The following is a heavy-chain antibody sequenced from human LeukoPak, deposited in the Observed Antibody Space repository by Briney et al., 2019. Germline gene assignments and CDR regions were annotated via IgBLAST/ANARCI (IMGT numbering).Heavy chain of an antibody. J-gene: IGHJ4*02. CDR2: ISSSSTYI. D-gene: IGHD2-2*01. V-gene: IGHV3-21*01. CDR3: ARADTLLGTSLENDY. CDR1: GFTFSSYS. Sequence: GGSLRLSCAASGFTFSSYSMNWVRQAPGKGLKWVSCISSSSTYIHYADSVKGRFTISRDNAKNSLYLQMNSLRAEDTAVYYCARADTLLGTSLENDYWGQGTLVTVSS.